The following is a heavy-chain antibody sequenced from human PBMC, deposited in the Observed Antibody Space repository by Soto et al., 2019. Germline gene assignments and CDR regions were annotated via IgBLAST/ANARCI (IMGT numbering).Heavy chain of an antibody. D-gene: IGHD3-3*01. V-gene: IGHV3-66*01. Sequence: EVQLVESGGGLVQPGGSLRLSCAASGFTVSSNYMSWVRQAPGKGLEWVSVIYSGGSTYYADSVKGRFTISRDNSKNTLYLQMNSLRAEDTAVYYCALAITIFGVAHYYYMDVWGKGTTVTVSS. CDR2: IYSGGST. J-gene: IGHJ6*03. CDR1: GFTVSSNY. CDR3: ALAITIFGVAHYYYMDV.